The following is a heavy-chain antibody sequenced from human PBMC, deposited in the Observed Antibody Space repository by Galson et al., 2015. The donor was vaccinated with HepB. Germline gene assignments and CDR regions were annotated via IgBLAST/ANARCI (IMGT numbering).Heavy chain of an antibody. J-gene: IGHJ4*02. V-gene: IGHV3-30*18. Sequence: SLRLSCAATGFTFRTYGMHWVRQAPGEGLQWVALISDDGTRKFYADSVKGRFTISRDNSKNTLYLQMDSLRTEDTAVYYCAKKAGEDASGTYYFDYWGPGTLVTVSS. CDR3: AKKAGEDASGTYYFDY. D-gene: IGHD3-10*01. CDR2: ISDDGTRK. CDR1: GFTFRTYG.